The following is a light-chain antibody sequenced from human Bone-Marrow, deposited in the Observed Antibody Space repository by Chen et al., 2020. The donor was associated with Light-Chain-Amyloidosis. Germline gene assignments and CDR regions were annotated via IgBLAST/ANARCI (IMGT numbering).Light chain of an antibody. CDR1: NIGSTS. Sequence: SYVLTQPSSVSVAPGQTATIACGGNNIGSTSVHWYQQTPGQAPRLVVYDDSDRPSGIPERLSGSNCGNTATLTISRVEAGDEADYYCQVWDRSSDRPVFGGGTKLTVL. J-gene: IGLJ3*02. CDR3: QVWDRSSDRPV. V-gene: IGLV3-21*02. CDR2: DDS.